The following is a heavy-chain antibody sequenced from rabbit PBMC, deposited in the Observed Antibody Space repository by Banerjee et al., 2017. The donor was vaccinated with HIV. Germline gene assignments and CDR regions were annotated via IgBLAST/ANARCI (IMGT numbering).Heavy chain of an antibody. CDR1: GFSFSSGYD. CDR2: LYTGSGST. Sequence: QSLEESGGDLVKPGASLTLTCTASGFSFSSGYDMCWVRQAPGKGLEWIGCLYTGSGSTYYASWAKGRFTISKTSSTTVTLQLNSLTAADTATYFCTKDPYTGSGAWFNLWGPGTLVTVS. CDR3: TKDPYTGSGAWFNL. V-gene: IGHV1S40*01. J-gene: IGHJ4*01. D-gene: IGHD1-1*01.